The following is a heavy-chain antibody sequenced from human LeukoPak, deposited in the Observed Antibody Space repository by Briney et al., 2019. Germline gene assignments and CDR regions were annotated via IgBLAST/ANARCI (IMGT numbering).Heavy chain of an antibody. J-gene: IGHJ1*01. CDR2: ISETSRKT. V-gene: IGHV3-23*01. D-gene: IGHD5-24*01. Sequence: GGSLRLSCAASGITFNIYAMSWVRQAPEKGLEWVSAISETSRKTYYADPVKGRFTISRDNSKNTLYLQMNDLRDEDTAVYYCVQEARRDGYKLAPVAEHWGQGTLVTVSS. CDR3: VQEARRDGYKLAPVAEH. CDR1: GITFNIYA.